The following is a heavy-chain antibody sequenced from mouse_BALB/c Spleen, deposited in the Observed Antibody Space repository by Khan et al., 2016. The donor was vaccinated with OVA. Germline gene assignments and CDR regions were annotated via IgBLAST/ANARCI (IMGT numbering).Heavy chain of an antibody. V-gene: IGHV1-63*01. J-gene: IGHJ4*01. CDR3: ARWGMDS. Sequence: QVQLQQPGAELVRPGTSVNISCKASGDAFTNYWLGWVKQRPGHGLEWIGDIYPGSGNTYYNEKLKGKVTLTADKSSSTAYLQLITLTSEDSAVYFCARWGMDSWGQGTSVTVSS. CDR2: IYPGSGNT. CDR1: GDAFTNYW.